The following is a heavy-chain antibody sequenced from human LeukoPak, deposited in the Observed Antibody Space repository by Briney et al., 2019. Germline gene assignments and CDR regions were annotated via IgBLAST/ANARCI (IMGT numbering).Heavy chain of an antibody. CDR1: GITFSSYS. CDR3: AKCGELLLRYFDY. V-gene: IGHV3-23*03. J-gene: IGHJ4*02. D-gene: IGHD3-10*01. Sequence: GGSLRLSCAASGITFSSYSMNWVRQAPGKGLEWVSVIYSGGSTYYADSVKGRFTISRDNSKNTLYLQMNSLRGEDTAVYYCAKCGELLLRYFDYWGQGTLVTVSS. CDR2: IYSGGST.